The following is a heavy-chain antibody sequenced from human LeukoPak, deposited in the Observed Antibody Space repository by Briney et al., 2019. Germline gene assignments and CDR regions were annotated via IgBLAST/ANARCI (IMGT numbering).Heavy chain of an antibody. J-gene: IGHJ4*02. CDR1: GFTFSTYW. CDR2: IKQDGSEK. CDR3: ARGGWSFGY. Sequence: GGSLRLSCAASGFTFSTYWMSWVRQAPGKALERVANIKQDGSEKYYVDSVKGRFTISRDNAKNSLYLQMNSLRVEDTAVYYCARGGWSFGYWGQGTLVTVSS. D-gene: IGHD6-19*01. V-gene: IGHV3-7*01.